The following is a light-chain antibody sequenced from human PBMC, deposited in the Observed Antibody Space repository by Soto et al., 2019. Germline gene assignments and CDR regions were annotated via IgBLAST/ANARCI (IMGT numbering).Light chain of an antibody. CDR3: QSYDSSLSGSV. V-gene: IGLV1-40*01. CDR1: SSNIGAGYN. Sequence: QAVVTQPPSVSGAPGQRVSISSTGSSSNIGAGYNVHWYQQLPGTAPKLLIYGNSNRPSGVPDRFSGSKSGTSASLAITGLQAEDEADYYCQSYDSSLSGSVFGGGTKVTVL. J-gene: IGLJ2*01. CDR2: GNS.